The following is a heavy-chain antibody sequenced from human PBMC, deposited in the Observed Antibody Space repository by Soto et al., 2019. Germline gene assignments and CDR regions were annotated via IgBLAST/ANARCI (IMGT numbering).Heavy chain of an antibody. Sequence: ASVKVSCKASGYTFTSYGISWVRQAPGQGLEWMGWISAYNGNTNYAQKLQGRVTMTTDTSTSTAYMELSSLRSEDTAVYYCARGSSTSCQSCYYYYGMDVWGQGTTVTVSS. CDR2: ISAYNGNT. J-gene: IGHJ6*02. CDR1: GYTFTSYG. D-gene: IGHD2-2*01. V-gene: IGHV1-18*01. CDR3: ARGSSTSCQSCYYYYGMDV.